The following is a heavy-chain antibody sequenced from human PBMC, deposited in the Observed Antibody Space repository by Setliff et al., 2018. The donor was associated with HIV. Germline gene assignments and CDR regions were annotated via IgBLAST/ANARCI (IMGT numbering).Heavy chain of an antibody. CDR2: IIPMFGTG. CDR1: GGTFSSYG. Sequence: VASVKVSCKASGGTFSSYGISWVRQAPGQGLEWMGGIIPMFGTGFYAQKFRDRVTITTDENRSTAYMELNSLRPEDTGVFYCARVGHSSSYHYYGMDVWGQGTTVTVSS. D-gene: IGHD6-13*01. CDR3: ARVGHSSSYHYYGMDV. J-gene: IGHJ6*02. V-gene: IGHV1-69*05.